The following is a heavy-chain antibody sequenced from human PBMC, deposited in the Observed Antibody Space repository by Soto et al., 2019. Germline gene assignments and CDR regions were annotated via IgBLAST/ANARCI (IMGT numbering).Heavy chain of an antibody. Sequence: GWSLRLSCAASGFTLSTYHMSWVRQAPGKGLEWVSVIYSAGSADFADSVKVRFTISRDNSKNTLYLQMSSLRAEDTAVYYCAKDRPRRTSGYFFDYWGQGTPVTVSS. CDR2: IYSAGSA. CDR1: GFTLSTYH. J-gene: IGHJ4*02. CDR3: AKDRPRRTSGYFFDY. V-gene: IGHV3-66*01. D-gene: IGHD1-1*01.